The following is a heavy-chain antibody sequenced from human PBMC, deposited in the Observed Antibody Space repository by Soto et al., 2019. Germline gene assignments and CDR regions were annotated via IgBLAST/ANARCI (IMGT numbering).Heavy chain of an antibody. D-gene: IGHD3-16*01. CDR1: GLISGSDSG. Sequence: QVQLVESGGGVVQPGRSLRLSCAASGLISGSDSGMHWVRQAPGKGLEWVAVISYEGSLKYYADAVKGRFTISRDNSKNMGLLQMDSLRAEDTAVDFCGRGWGTIGAYDSWGQGTLVTVSP. CDR3: GRGWGTIGAYDS. J-gene: IGHJ5*01. CDR2: ISYEGSLK. V-gene: IGHV3-33*01.